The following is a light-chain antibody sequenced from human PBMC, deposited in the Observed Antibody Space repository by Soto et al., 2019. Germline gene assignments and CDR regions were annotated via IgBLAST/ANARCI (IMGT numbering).Light chain of an antibody. J-gene: IGKJ4*01. CDR3: QQGFNTPIT. CDR1: QYISTF. V-gene: IGKV1-39*01. CDR2: DGS. Sequence: DIQMTQSPSSLSASVGDTVTIFCRASQYISTFLSWHQQKPGEAPKLLIYDGSTLKGGVPSRFSGSGSGTDFTLTISSLQPEDLATYYCQQGFNTPITVGGGTRVEL.